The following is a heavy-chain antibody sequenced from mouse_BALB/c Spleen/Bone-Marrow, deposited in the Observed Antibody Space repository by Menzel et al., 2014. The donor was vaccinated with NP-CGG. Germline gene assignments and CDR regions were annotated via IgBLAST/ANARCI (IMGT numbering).Heavy chain of an antibody. CDR2: ISSGGSYT. D-gene: IGHD1-1*01. J-gene: IGHJ2*01. CDR1: GFTFSSYG. CDR3: ARPTTVVATGGSFDY. V-gene: IGHV5-6*01. Sequence: EVHLVESGGDLVKPGGSLKLSCAASGFTFSSYGMSWVRQTPDKRLEWVATISSGGSYTYYPDSVKGRFTISRDNAKNTLLLQMSSLKSEDTAMYYCARPTTVVATGGSFDYWGQGTTLTVSS.